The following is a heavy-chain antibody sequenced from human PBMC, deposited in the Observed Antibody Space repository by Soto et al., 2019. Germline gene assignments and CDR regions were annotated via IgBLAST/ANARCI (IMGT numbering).Heavy chain of an antibody. CDR3: AKLQAGGSYWLAKVSYYFDY. J-gene: IGHJ4*02. Sequence: HPGGSVRLSCAASGFTFSSYAMSWVRQAPGKGLEWVSAISGSGGSTYYADSVKGRFTISRDNSKNTLYLQMNSLRAEDTAVYYCAKLQAGGSYWLAKVSYYFDYWVQGTLVTVSS. CDR2: ISGSGGST. V-gene: IGHV3-23*01. CDR1: GFTFSSYA. D-gene: IGHD1-26*01.